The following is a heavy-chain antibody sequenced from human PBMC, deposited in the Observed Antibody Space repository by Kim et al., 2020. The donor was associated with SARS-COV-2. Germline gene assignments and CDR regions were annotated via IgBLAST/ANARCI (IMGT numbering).Heavy chain of an antibody. CDR2: IKSKTDGGTT. D-gene: IGHD2-2*02. CDR1: GFTFSNAW. J-gene: IGHJ5*02. V-gene: IGHV3-15*01. Sequence: GGSLRLSCAATGFTFSNAWMSWVRQAPGKGLEWVGRIKSKTDGGTTDYAAPVKGRFTISRDDSKNTLYLQMNSLKTEDTAVYYCTTDLVVPAAIGGFDPWGQGTLVTVSS. CDR3: TTDLVVPAAIGGFDP.